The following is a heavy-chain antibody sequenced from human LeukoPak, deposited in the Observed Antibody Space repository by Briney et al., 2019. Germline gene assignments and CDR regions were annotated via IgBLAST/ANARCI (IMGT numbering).Heavy chain of an antibody. D-gene: IGHD3-16*02. CDR1: GFTFSSYD. J-gene: IGHJ4*02. CDR3: AREGYTHGGFDY. Sequence: PGGSLRLSCAASGFTFSSYDMHWVRQATGKGLEWVSAIGTAGDTYYPGSVKGRFTLSRENAKNYLYLQMNSLRAGDTAVYYCAREGYTHGGFDYWGQGTLVTVSS. V-gene: IGHV3-13*01. CDR2: IGTAGDT.